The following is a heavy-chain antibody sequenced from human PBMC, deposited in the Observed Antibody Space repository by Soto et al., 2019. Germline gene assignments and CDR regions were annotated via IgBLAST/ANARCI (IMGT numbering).Heavy chain of an antibody. Sequence: PSDTLALTFTFSCCSVISCSYYWSWIRQPPGKGLELIVYIYYIGSTNYNPSLKSRVTISLDTSNNHFSLKLSSVTAAHTAVYYCARESGLDTAMDPFDYWGQGTLVTVSS. D-gene: IGHD5-18*01. CDR3: ARESGLDTAMDPFDY. CDR1: CCSVISCSYY. V-gene: IGHV4-61*01. J-gene: IGHJ4*02. CDR2: IYYIGST.